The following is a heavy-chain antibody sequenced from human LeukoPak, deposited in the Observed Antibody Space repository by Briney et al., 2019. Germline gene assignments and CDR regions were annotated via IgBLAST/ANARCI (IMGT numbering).Heavy chain of an antibody. V-gene: IGHV4-30-2*01. J-gene: IGHJ4*02. D-gene: IGHD7-27*01. CDR2: IYHSGST. Sequence: SETLSLTCTVSGGSISSGGYYWSWIRQPPGKGLEWIGYIYHSGSTYYNPSLKSRVTISVDRSKNQFSLKLSSVTAADTAVYYCARDATGDVIFDYWGQGTLVTVSS. CDR1: GGSISSGGYY. CDR3: ARDATGDVIFDY.